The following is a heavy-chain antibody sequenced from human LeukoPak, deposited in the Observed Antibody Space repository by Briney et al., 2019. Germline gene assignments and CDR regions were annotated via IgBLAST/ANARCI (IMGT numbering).Heavy chain of an antibody. V-gene: IGHV3-43D*04. Sequence: GGSLRLSCAASGFTFDDYAMQWVRQAPGKGLEGVSLISWDGGSTYYADSVKGRFTISRDNSKHSLYLQMNSLRAEDTALYYCAKDNLRGGFDPWGQGTLVTVSS. D-gene: IGHD2-15*01. CDR3: AKDNLRGGFDP. CDR2: ISWDGGST. J-gene: IGHJ5*02. CDR1: GFTFDDYA.